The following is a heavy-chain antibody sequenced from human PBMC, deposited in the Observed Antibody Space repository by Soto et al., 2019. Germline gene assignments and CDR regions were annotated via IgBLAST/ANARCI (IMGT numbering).Heavy chain of an antibody. CDR3: AKDWDSSGYKNDAFDI. J-gene: IGHJ3*02. Sequence: GGSLRLSCAASGFTFSSYAMSWVRQAPGKGLEWVSAISGSGGSTYYADSVKGRFTISRDNSKNTLYLQMNSLRAEDTAVYYCAKDWDSSGYKNDAFDIWGQGTMVTVSS. CDR1: GFTFSSYA. D-gene: IGHD3-22*01. CDR2: ISGSGGST. V-gene: IGHV3-23*01.